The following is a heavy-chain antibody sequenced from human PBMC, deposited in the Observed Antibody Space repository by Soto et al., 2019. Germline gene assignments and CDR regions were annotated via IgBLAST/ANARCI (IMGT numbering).Heavy chain of an antibody. V-gene: IGHV1-46*01. J-gene: IGHJ4*02. CDR1: GYTFTSYY. Sequence: QVQLVQSGAEVRKPGASVKVSCKAFGYTFTSYYIYWVRQAPGQGLEWMGIIDPSGGSTNYALKLQDRVTMTGDTSTSTVYMELSSLRSEDTAVYYCARRSAMAAAENYFDYWGRGTLVTVSS. CDR3: ARRSAMAAAENYFDY. D-gene: IGHD6-13*01. CDR2: IDPSGGST.